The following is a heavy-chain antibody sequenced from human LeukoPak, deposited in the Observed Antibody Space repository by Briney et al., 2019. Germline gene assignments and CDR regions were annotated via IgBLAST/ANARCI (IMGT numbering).Heavy chain of an antibody. CDR3: ARVASSIVSDADFGPLQNNWFDP. J-gene: IGHJ5*02. CDR1: GGSISSGGYY. D-gene: IGHD3-3*01. CDR2: IYYSGST. Sequence: SETLSLTCTVSGGSISSGGYYWSWIRQHPGKGLEWIGYIYYSGSTYYNPSLKSRVTISVDTSKNQFSLKLSSVTAADTAVYYCARVASSIVSDADFGPLQNNWFDPWGQGTLVTVSS. V-gene: IGHV4-31*03.